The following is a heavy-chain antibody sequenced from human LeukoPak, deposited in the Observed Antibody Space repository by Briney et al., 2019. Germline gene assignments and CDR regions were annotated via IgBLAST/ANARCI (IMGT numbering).Heavy chain of an antibody. CDR2: IGTAGDT. V-gene: IGHV3-13*01. Sequence: GGSLRLSCAASGFTFSRYDMHWVRQATGKGLEWVSAIGTAGDTYYPGSVKGRFTISRENAKNSLYLQMNSLRAGDTAVYYCARSSIVGATPGAFDIWGQGTMVTVSS. CDR3: ARSSIVGATPGAFDI. CDR1: GFTFSRYD. D-gene: IGHD1-26*01. J-gene: IGHJ3*02.